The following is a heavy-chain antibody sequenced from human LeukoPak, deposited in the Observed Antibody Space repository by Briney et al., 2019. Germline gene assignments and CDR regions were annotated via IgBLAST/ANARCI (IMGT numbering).Heavy chain of an antibody. CDR2: ISGSGGST. CDR1: GFTFSSYA. J-gene: IGHJ4*02. D-gene: IGHD3-10*01. Sequence: GGSLRLSRAASGFTFSSYAMSWVRQAPGKGLEWVSAISGSGGSTYYVDSVKGRFTISGDNSKNTLYLQMNSLRAEDTAVYYCAKVRGSGSYYRRGYFDYWGQGTLVTVSS. V-gene: IGHV3-23*01. CDR3: AKVRGSGSYYRRGYFDY.